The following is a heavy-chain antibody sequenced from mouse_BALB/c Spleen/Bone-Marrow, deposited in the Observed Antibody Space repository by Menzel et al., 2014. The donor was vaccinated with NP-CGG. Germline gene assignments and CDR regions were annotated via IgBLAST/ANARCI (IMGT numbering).Heavy chain of an antibody. CDR2: INPGSGGT. D-gene: IGHD2-10*01. V-gene: IGHV1-54*01. CDR3: ARGAYYGNYFDY. J-gene: IGHJ2*01. CDR1: GYAFTNYL. Sequence: VQLQHSGAELVRPGTSVKVSCKASGYAFTNYLIEWVKQRPGQGLEWIGVINPGSGGTNYNEKFKGKATLTADKSSSTAYMQLSSLTSDDSAVYFCARGAYYGNYFDYWGQGTTLTVSS.